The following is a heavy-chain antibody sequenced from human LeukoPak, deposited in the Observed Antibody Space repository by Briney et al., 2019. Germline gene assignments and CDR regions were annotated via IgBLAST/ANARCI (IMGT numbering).Heavy chain of an antibody. J-gene: IGHJ2*01. CDR2: INHSGST. CDR1: GGSFSGYY. V-gene: IGHV4-34*01. Sequence: SETLSLTCAVYGGSFSGYYWSWIRQPPGKGLEWIGEINHSGSTNYNPSLKSRDTISIDTSKNQFSLKLSSVTAADTAVYYCTRNPMGGSSGWYDSSDVGYFDLWGRGTLVTVSS. D-gene: IGHD6-19*01. CDR3: TRNPMGGSSGWYDSSDVGYFDL.